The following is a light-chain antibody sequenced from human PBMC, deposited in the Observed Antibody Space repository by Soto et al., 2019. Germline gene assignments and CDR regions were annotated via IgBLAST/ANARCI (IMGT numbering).Light chain of an antibody. CDR3: SSSTSSSTLFYV. CDR2: DVS. Sequence: QSALTQPASVSGSPGQSITISCTGTSSDVGGYNYVSWYQQHPGKAPKLMIYDVSNRPSGVSNRFSGSKSGNTASLTISGLQAEDEADCYCSSSTSSSTLFYVFGTGTKVNVL. J-gene: IGLJ1*01. V-gene: IGLV2-14*01. CDR1: SSDVGGYNY.